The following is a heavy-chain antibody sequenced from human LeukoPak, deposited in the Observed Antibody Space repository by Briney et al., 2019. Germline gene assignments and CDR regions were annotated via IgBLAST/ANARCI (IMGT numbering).Heavy chain of an antibody. CDR3: ARHINSGYDYIDY. V-gene: IGHV4-4*07. D-gene: IGHD5-12*01. Sequence: GSLRLSCAASGFTFSDYYMSWIRQPAGKGLEWIGRIYTSGSTNYNPSLKSRVTISVDTSKNQFSLKLSSVTAADTAVYYCARHINSGYDYIDYWGQGTLVTVSS. CDR1: GFTFSDYY. J-gene: IGHJ4*02. CDR2: IYTSGST.